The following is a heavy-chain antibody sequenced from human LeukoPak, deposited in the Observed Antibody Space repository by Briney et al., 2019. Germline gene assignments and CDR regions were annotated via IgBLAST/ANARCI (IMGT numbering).Heavy chain of an antibody. J-gene: IGHJ4*02. D-gene: IGHD1-14*01. CDR1: GFTFSNYV. V-gene: IGHV3-23*01. CDR3: AKESRPPRYFDY. CDR2: VSGSGGST. Sequence: GGSLRLSCAASGFTFSNYVMAWVRQAPGRGPEWVSDVSGSGGSTFYADPVQGRFTISRDNSQNTLYLQIHSLRAEDTATYYCAKESRPPRYFDYWGQGTLVIVSS.